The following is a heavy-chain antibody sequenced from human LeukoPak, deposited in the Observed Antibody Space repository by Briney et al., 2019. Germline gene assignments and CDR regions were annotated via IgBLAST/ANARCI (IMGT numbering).Heavy chain of an antibody. Sequence: PGRSLRLSCAASGFTFSSYAMHWVRQAPGKGLEWVAVISYDGSNKYYADSVKGRFTISRDNSKNTLYLQMNSLRAEDTAVYYCARDHCSSTSCYIRFLDYWGQGTLVTVSS. CDR1: GFTFSSYA. D-gene: IGHD2-2*02. J-gene: IGHJ4*02. V-gene: IGHV3-30-3*01. CDR3: ARDHCSSTSCYIRFLDY. CDR2: ISYDGSNK.